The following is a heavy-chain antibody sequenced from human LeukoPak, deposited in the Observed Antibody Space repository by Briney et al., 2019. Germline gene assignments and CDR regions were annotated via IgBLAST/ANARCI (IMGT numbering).Heavy chain of an antibody. D-gene: IGHD5-12*01. CDR3: TREGYISSALDAFDL. J-gene: IGHJ3*01. V-gene: IGHV3-7*03. CDR1: GGSFSGYY. Sequence: ETLSLTCAVYGGSFSGYYWSWIRQAPGKGLEWVANMKQDGSEKYYVDSVKGRFTVSRDNAKNLLWLQMNSLRAEDTAVYYCTREGYISSALDAFDLWGQGTKVTVSS. CDR2: MKQDGSEK.